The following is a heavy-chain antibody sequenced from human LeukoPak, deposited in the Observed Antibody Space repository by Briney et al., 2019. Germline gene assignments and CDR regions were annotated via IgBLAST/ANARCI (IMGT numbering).Heavy chain of an antibody. CDR1: GGSISSGVYY. CDR2: IYHSGST. Sequence: PSETLSLTCTVSGGSISSGVYYGNWIRQPPGKGLEGIGYIYHSGSTYYNPSPKSLVTISVDRSKNQFSLKLSSVTAADTAVYYCARKVYGDYYFDYWGQGTLVTVSS. D-gene: IGHD4-17*01. V-gene: IGHV4-30-2*01. CDR3: ARKVYGDYYFDY. J-gene: IGHJ4*02.